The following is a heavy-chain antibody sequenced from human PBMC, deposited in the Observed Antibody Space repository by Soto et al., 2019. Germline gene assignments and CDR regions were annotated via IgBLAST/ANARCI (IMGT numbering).Heavy chain of an antibody. D-gene: IGHD3-22*01. V-gene: IGHV1-3*01. CDR1: GYTFTSYS. Sequence: ASVKVSCKASGYTFTSYSMHWVRQAPGQGLEWMGWINAGNGNTKYSQKFQGRVTISRDTSASTAYMELSSLRSEDTAVYYCARDRLEYYDSSGFDYWGQGTLVTVSS. CDR3: ARDRLEYYDSSGFDY. CDR2: INAGNGNT. J-gene: IGHJ4*02.